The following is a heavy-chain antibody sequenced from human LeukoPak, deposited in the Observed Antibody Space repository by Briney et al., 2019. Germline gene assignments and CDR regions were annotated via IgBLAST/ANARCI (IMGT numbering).Heavy chain of an antibody. V-gene: IGHV4-59*01. Sequence: SETLSLTCTVSGGSISSYYWSWIWQPPGKGLEWIGYIYYSGSTNYNPSLKSRVTISVDTSKNQFSLKLSSVTAADTAVYYCARDGEGYFDYWGQGTLVTVCS. J-gene: IGHJ4*02. CDR3: ARDGEGYFDY. CDR2: IYYSGST. CDR1: GGSISSYY.